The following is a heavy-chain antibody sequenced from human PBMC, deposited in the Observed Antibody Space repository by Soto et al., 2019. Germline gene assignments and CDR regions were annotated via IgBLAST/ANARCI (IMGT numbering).Heavy chain of an antibody. CDR2: ISTFNGKT. Sequence: QVQLVQSGGEVKKPGASVTVSCKASGYTFTSHGIAWVRQAPGPGLEWMGWISTFNGKTDYSQQFHGRVTMTADTRTTTGYMELMSLRSEETAVYYCATLLTEGVTYREDAFDIWGQGTKVTVAS. V-gene: IGHV1-18*01. D-gene: IGHD3-9*01. J-gene: IGHJ3*02. CDR3: ATLLTEGVTYREDAFDI. CDR1: GYTFTSHG.